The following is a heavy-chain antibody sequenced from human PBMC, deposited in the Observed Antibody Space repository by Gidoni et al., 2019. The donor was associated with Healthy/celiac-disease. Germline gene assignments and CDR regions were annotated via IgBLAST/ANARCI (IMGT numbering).Heavy chain of an antibody. V-gene: IGHV3-66*01. J-gene: IGHJ4*02. Sequence: EVQLVESGGGLVQPGGSLRLSCAASGFTVSSNYMSWVRQAPGKGLEWVSVIYSGGSTYYADSVKGRFTISRDNSKNTLYLQMNSLRAEDTAVYYCARELGVVSGAAGYWGQGTLVTVSS. CDR3: ARELGVVSGAAGY. D-gene: IGHD6-19*01. CDR2: IYSGGST. CDR1: GFTVSSNY.